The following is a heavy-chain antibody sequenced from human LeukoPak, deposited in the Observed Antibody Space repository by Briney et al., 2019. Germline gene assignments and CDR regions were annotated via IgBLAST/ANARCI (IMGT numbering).Heavy chain of an antibody. CDR3: AKLSEIHYDILTGYYSGYFDH. D-gene: IGHD3-9*01. J-gene: IGHJ4*02. CDR2: INHSGSS. Sequence: SETLSLTCAVYGGSFSGYYWTWIRQPPGKGLEWIGEINHSGSSNYNPSLKSRVTISVDTSKKQFSLKLRSVTAADTAVYYCAKLSEIHYDILTGYYSGYFDHWGQGTLVTVYS. CDR1: GGSFSGYY. V-gene: IGHV4-34*01.